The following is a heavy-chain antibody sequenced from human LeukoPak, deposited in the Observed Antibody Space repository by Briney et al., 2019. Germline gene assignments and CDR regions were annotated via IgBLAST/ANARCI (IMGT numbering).Heavy chain of an antibody. V-gene: IGHV3-23*01. J-gene: IGHJ4*01. CDR2: ISGSGGST. CDR3: AKDCGLGGDRDY. D-gene: IGHD2-21*01. Sequence: PGGSLRLSCAASGFTFSSYAMSWVRQAPGKGLECVSKISGSGGSTYYADSVKGRFTISRDNSKNTVYLQMNSLRVEDTAVYYCAKDCGLGGDRDYWGQGVHVTVSS. CDR1: GFTFSSYA.